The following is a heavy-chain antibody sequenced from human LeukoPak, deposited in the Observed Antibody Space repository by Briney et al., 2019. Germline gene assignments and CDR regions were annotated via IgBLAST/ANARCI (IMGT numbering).Heavy chain of an antibody. J-gene: IGHJ5*02. D-gene: IGHD6-13*01. CDR3: ARDRGASSIAAAGNLNWFDP. Sequence: SETLSLTCTVSGCSISSYYWSWLRQPAGKGLEWLGRIYTSGSTNYNPSLKSRVTMSVDTSKNQFSLKLSSVTAADTAVYYCARDRGASSIAAAGNLNWFDPWGQGTLVTVSS. CDR2: IYTSGST. V-gene: IGHV4-4*07. CDR1: GCSISSYY.